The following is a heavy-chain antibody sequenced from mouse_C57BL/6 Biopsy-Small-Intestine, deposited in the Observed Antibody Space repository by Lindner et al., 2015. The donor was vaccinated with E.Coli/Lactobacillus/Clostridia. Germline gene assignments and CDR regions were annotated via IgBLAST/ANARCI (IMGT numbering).Heavy chain of an antibody. CDR2: IRSKSNNYAT. CDR3: VRQIGLDWYFDV. D-gene: IGHD3-3*01. V-gene: IGHV10-1*01. J-gene: IGHJ1*03. Sequence: VQLQESGGGLVQPKGSLKLSCAASGFSFNTYAMNWVRQAPGKGLGWVARIRSKSNNYATYYADSVKDRFTISRDDSESMLYLQMNNLKTEDTAMYYCVRQIGLDWYFDVWGTGTTVTVSS. CDR1: GFSFNTYA.